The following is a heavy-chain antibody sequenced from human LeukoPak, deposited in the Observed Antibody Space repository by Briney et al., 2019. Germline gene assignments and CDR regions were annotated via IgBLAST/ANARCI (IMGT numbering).Heavy chain of an antibody. CDR1: GFAFSSFA. Sequence: GGSLRLSCAASGFAFSSFAMGWVRQSPGKGLEWLSTINGGGNTTFYSDSAKGRFTISRDNSKNTLYLHMDSLRPDDTAIYYCTKELHVAVAVADYYYFYMDVWGRGTAVTVSS. CDR3: TKELHVAVAVADYYYFYMDV. J-gene: IGHJ6*03. CDR2: INGGGNTT. D-gene: IGHD6-19*01. V-gene: IGHV3-23*01.